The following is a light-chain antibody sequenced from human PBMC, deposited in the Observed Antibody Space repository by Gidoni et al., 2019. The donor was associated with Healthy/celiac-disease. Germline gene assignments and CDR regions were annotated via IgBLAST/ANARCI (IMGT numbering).Light chain of an antibody. CDR2: AAS. J-gene: IGKJ1*01. CDR1: QSISSY. V-gene: IGKV1-39*01. CDR3: QQSHSTPQT. Sequence: DIQMTQSPSSLSASVGDRVTITCRASQSISSYLNWYQQKPGKAPKLLIYAASSLQSGVPSRFSCSGSGTDFTLTISSLQPEDFATYYCQQSHSTPQTFGQGTKVEIK.